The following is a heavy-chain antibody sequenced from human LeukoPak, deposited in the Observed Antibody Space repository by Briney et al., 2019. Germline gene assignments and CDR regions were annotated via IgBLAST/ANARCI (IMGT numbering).Heavy chain of an antibody. D-gene: IGHD6-13*01. J-gene: IGHJ6*02. CDR1: GYTFTGYY. CDR2: INPNSGGT. Sequence: ASVKVSCKASGYTFTGYYMHWVRQAPGQGLGWMGRINPNSGGTNYAQKFQGRVTMTRDTSISTAYMELSRLRSDDTAVYYCAREDSSSWLIGYYYGMDVWGQGTTVTVSS. CDR3: AREDSSSWLIGYYYGMDV. V-gene: IGHV1-2*06.